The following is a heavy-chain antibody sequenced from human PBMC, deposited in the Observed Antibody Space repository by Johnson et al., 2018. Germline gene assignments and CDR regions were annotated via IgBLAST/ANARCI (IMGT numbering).Heavy chain of an antibody. V-gene: IGHV1-46*01. CDR1: GYTFTSYY. CDR2: INPSGGST. D-gene: IGHD5-18*01. Sequence: QVQLVQSGAEVKKPGASXKVSCKASGYTFTSYYMHWVRQAPGQGLEWMGIINPSGGSTSYAQKFQGRVTMTRDTSTSTVYMELSSLRSEDTAVYYWAGVRSGYSYGYDAFDIWGQGTMVTVSS. J-gene: IGHJ3*02. CDR3: AGVRSGYSYGYDAFDI.